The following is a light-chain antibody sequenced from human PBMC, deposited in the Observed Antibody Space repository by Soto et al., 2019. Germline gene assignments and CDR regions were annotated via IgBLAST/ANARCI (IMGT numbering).Light chain of an antibody. CDR1: QSVSSK. J-gene: IGKJ1*01. V-gene: IGKV3-15*01. Sequence: DTVMTQSPATLSLSPGERATLSCRASQSVSSKLVWYQQKPGQAPRFLIYGASTRATGIPARFSGRGSGTEFTLTITSLQSEDFAVYYCQQYNDWLWTFGQGTKVDIK. CDR2: GAS. CDR3: QQYNDWLWT.